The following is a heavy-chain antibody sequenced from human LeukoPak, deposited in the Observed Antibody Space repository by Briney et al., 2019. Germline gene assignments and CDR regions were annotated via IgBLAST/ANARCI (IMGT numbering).Heavy chain of an antibody. CDR2: IYTSGST. J-gene: IGHJ6*03. Sequence: PSETLSLTCTVSGGSISSGSYYWSWIRQPAGKGLEWIGRIYTSGSTNYNPSLKSRVTISVDTSKNQFSLKLSSVTAADTAVYYCARPRVEWLFLTHSDYMDVWGKGTTVTVSS. V-gene: IGHV4-61*02. CDR3: ARPRVEWLFLTHSDYMDV. D-gene: IGHD3-3*01. CDR1: GGSISSGSYY.